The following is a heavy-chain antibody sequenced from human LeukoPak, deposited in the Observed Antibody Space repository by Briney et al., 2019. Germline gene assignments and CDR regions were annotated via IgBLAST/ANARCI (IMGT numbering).Heavy chain of an antibody. CDR2: FKTKYNQV. CDR3: ARSVPDYTRFDY. D-gene: IGHD4-11*01. V-gene: IGHV3-23*05. CDR1: GFTFSDYA. Sequence: GGSLRLSCVASGFTFSDYAVNWVRQAPGKGLEWVSTFKTKYNQVYYAESVRGRFTISTVNSKRTVYLQMNSLRAEDTALYYCARSVPDYTRFDYWGQGALVTVSS. J-gene: IGHJ4*02.